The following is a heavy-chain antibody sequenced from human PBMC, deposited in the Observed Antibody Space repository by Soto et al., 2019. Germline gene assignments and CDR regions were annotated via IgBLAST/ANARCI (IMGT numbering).Heavy chain of an antibody. CDR1: GYSFSTYG. V-gene: IGHV1-18*01. CDR3: AREGGPYSAGDFGLDV. D-gene: IGHD2-21*02. J-gene: IGHJ6*02. CDR2: VSPFIRSP. Sequence: QVQLVQSGDEVKTPGASLKVSCKASGYSFSTYGVSWVLQAPGQGLERMGWVSPFIRSPHYSRKFQDRVTITTDTSTSTAYMELRSLTSDDTAVYYCAREGGPYSAGDFGLDVWGQGTTV.